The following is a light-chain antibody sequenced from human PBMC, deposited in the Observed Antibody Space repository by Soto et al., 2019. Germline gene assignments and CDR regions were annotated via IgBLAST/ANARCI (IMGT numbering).Light chain of an antibody. CDR1: QSLSSNY. Sequence: EIELTQSPGTLFLSPGERATLSCRASQSLSSNYLAWYQQKPGQAPRLLIYGASSRATGIPDRFSGSGSGKDFTLTISSLGPEEFPVYSCQHYGLSFTWTFGQGTKVEI. CDR3: QHYGLSFTWT. J-gene: IGKJ1*01. CDR2: GAS. V-gene: IGKV3-20*01.